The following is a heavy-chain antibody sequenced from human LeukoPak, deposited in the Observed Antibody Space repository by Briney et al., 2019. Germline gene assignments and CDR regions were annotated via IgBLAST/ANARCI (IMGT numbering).Heavy chain of an antibody. J-gene: IGHJ3*02. CDR1: GFTFINYA. CDR2: ISGSGDAT. CDR3: ARRGIDAFDI. D-gene: IGHD5-12*01. Sequence: GGSLRLSCAASGFTFINYAMSWVRQAPGKGLEWVSLISGSGDATKYADSVKGRFTISRDNSKNTLYLQMNSLRAEDTAVYYCARRGIDAFDIWGQGTMVTVSS. V-gene: IGHV3-23*01.